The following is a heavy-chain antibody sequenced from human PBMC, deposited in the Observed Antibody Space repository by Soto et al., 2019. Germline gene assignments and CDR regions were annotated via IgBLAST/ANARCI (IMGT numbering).Heavy chain of an antibody. V-gene: IGHV4-39*01. CDR3: ASGWETDY. J-gene: IGHJ4*02. CDR1: GGSISSSSYY. Sequence: SGTLSLTCTVSGGSISSSSYYWGWIRQPPGKGLEWIGSIYYSGSTYYNPSLKSRVTISVDTSKNQFSLKLSSVTAADTAVYYCASGWETDYWGQGTLVTVSS. D-gene: IGHD1-26*01. CDR2: IYYSGST.